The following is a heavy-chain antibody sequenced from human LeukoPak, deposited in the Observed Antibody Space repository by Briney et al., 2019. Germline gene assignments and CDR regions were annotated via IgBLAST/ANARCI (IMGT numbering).Heavy chain of an antibody. V-gene: IGHV3-64D*06. CDR1: GTALRTYA. J-gene: IGHJ5*02. Sequence: GRSLRPSCAPSGTALRTYAMHWVRQPPGKGLYYVSAISINGGSTYYADSVRGRFTISRDNSKNTLYLQMSSLRPDDTAVYYCVRTYDENPLGWFDPWGQGTLVTVSS. CDR3: VRTYDENPLGWFDP. CDR2: ISINGGST. D-gene: IGHD5-12*01.